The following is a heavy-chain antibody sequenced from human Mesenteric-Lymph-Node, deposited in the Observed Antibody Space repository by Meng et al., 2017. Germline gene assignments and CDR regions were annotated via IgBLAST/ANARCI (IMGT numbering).Heavy chain of an antibody. CDR2: INHSGST. D-gene: IGHD5-24*01. CDR3: ARGDGYNRY. J-gene: IGHJ4*02. CDR1: GGSFSGYY. Sequence: SETLSLTCAVYGGSFSGYYWSWIRQPPGKGLEWIGEINHSGSTNYNPSLKSRVTISIDTSKNQFSLNLSSVTAADTAVYFCARGDGYNRYWGQGTLVTVSS. V-gene: IGHV4-34*01.